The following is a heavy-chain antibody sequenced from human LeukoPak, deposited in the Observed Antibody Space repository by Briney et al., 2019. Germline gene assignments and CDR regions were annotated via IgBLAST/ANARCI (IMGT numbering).Heavy chain of an antibody. CDR2: ISSSSSTI. CDR3: ASTPIYGARAPFDY. V-gene: IGHV3-48*01. D-gene: IGHD2/OR15-2a*01. J-gene: IGHJ4*02. CDR1: GFTFSSYS. Sequence: GGSLRLSCAASGFTFSSYSMNWVRQAPGKGLEWVSYISSSSSTIYYADSVKGRFTISRDNAKNSLYLQMNSLRAEDTAVYYCASTPIYGARAPFDYWGQGTLVTVSS.